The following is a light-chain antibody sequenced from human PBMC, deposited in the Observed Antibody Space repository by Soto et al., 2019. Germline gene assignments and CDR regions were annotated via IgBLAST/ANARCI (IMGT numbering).Light chain of an antibody. CDR2: YTS. V-gene: IGKV3-15*01. J-gene: IGKJ4*01. Sequence: EVVMRQSPATLSVSPGDGATLSCRASQGIGDTLAWYQHQPGQTPRLLIYYTSTGPTVVPTRFSGSRSGAAVTLTINRLQYEDCAVYYCEPYNNWLLTFGGGTKVEIK. CDR3: EPYNNWLLT. CDR1: QGIGDT.